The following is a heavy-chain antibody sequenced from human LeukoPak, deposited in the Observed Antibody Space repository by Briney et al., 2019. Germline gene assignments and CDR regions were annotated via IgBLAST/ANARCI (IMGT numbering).Heavy chain of an antibody. D-gene: IGHD4-23*01. V-gene: IGHV4-59*08. CDR1: GGSINGYY. Sequence: SETLSLTCTVSGGSINGYYWSWIRQPPGKGLEWIGYVYYSGSTDYNPSLRSRVTISVDTSKNQFSLKSSSVTAADTAVYYCARHLHYGGKPFDYWGQGALVTVSS. CDR3: ARHLHYGGKPFDY. CDR2: VYYSGST. J-gene: IGHJ4*02.